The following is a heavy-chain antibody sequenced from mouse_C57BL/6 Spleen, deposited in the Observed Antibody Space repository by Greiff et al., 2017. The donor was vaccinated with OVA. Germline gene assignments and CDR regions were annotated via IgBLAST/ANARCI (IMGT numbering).Heavy chain of an antibody. CDR1: GYTFTSYW. CDR3: VRRGSNYLYYYAMDY. V-gene: IGHV1-53*01. J-gene: IGHJ4*01. CDR2: INPSNGGT. D-gene: IGHD2-5*01. Sequence: QVQLQQPGTDLVKPGASVKLSCKASGYTFTSYWMHWVKQRPGQGLEWIGNINPSNGGTNYNEKFKSKATLTVDKSSSTAYMQLSSLTSEDSAVYYCVRRGSNYLYYYAMDYWGQGTSVTVSS.